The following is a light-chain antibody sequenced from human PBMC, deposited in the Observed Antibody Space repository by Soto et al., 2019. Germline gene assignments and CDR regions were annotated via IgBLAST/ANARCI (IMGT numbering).Light chain of an antibody. V-gene: IGKV1-27*01. J-gene: IGKJ1*01. Sequence: DFQMTPSPSYLSASVGDRVTITCRASQDISVHLAWYQHKPGKVPKLLIYEASTLQSGVTSRFSGGGSGTDFTLTISSLQPEDVATYYCQKYNRTPRTFGQGTKVELK. CDR1: QDISVH. CDR2: EAS. CDR3: QKYNRTPRT.